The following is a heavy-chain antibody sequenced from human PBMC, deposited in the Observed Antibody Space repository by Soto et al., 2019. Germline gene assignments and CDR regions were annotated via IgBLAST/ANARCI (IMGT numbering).Heavy chain of an antibody. D-gene: IGHD2-21*01. CDR2: ISNDGDQK. CDR3: VKEGITLWSAFDY. J-gene: IGHJ4*02. V-gene: IGHV3-30*18. Sequence: QVQLVESGGGVVQPGRSLRLSCAASGFTFNNYGIHWVRQAPGKGLEWVAVISNDGDQKYYADSVKGRFTIYRNNSMNKLYMHRTSMRPEDTDMYDWVKEGITLWSAFDYWGQGTLVTVSS. CDR1: GFTFNNYG.